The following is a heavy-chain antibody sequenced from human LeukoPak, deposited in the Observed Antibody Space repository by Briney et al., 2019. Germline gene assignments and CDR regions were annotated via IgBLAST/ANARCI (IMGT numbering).Heavy chain of an antibody. V-gene: IGHV3-21*01. CDR2: ISSSSSYI. CDR1: GFTFSSYS. D-gene: IGHD3-22*01. J-gene: IGHJ4*02. CDR3: ARDWDYYDSSGYYSDY. Sequence: PGGSLRLSCAASGFTFSSYSMNWVRQAPGKGLEWVSSISSSSSYIYYADSVKGRFTISRDNAKNSLYLQMNSLRAEDTAVYYCARDWDYYDSSGYYSDYWGQGTLVTVSS.